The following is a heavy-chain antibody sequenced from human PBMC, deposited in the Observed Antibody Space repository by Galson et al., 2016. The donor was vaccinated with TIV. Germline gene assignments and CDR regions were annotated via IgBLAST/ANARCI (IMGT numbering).Heavy chain of an antibody. J-gene: IGHJ4*02. D-gene: IGHD2-15*01. CDR3: ARDQDSGAYFDY. V-gene: IGHV4-31*03. CDR1: GGSISSNGIF. CDR2: IYHSGST. Sequence: TLSLTCTVSGGSISSNGIFWSWIRQHPGKGLEWIGYIYHSGSTHYNPSLKSRVPMSVDTSKNRFSLTLPSVTAADTAVYYCARDQDSGAYFDYWGQGTLVTVSS.